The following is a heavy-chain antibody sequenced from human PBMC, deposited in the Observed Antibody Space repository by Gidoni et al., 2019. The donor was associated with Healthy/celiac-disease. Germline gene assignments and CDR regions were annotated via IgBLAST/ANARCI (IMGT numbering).Heavy chain of an antibody. CDR3: AKDMVRGVITGWFDP. CDR1: GFTFSSYA. V-gene: IGHV3-23*01. Sequence: EVQMLESGGGLVQPGGSLRLSCAASGFTFSSYAMSWVRQAPGKGLEWVSAISGSGGSTYYADSVKGRFTISRDNSKNTLYLQMNSLRAEDTAVYYCAKDMVRGVITGWFDPWGQGTLVTVSS. D-gene: IGHD3-10*01. J-gene: IGHJ5*02. CDR2: ISGSGGST.